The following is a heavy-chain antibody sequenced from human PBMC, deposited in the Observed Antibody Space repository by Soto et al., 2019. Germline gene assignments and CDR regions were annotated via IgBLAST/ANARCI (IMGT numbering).Heavy chain of an antibody. CDR3: AGEVIPLTTDWYFDL. Sequence: QLQLRESGPGLVKPSETLSLTCTVSGGSISGGVGGLYYWSWIRQPPGKGLEWIAYIYDSGSTYYNPALKSRVTISADTSKNQFSLRLSSVTAADTAVYYCAGEVIPLTTDWYFDLWGRGTLVTVSS. CDR2: IYDSGST. V-gene: IGHV4-30-4*01. CDR1: GGSISGGVGGLYY. D-gene: IGHD4-17*01. J-gene: IGHJ2*01.